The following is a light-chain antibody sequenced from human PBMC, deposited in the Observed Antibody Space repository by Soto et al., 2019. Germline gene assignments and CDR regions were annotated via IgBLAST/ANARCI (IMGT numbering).Light chain of an antibody. Sequence: DIQMTQSPSSLSASVRDRDTITCRASQGISNYLAWYQQKPGKVPKLLIYAASTLQSGVPSRFSGSGSGTDFTLTISSLQPEDVAAYYCQKYDSAPWTFGQGTKVEIK. CDR2: AAS. CDR1: QGISNY. CDR3: QKYDSAPWT. V-gene: IGKV1-27*01. J-gene: IGKJ1*01.